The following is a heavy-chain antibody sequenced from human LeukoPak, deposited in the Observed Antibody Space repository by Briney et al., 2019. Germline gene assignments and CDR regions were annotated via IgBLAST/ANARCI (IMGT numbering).Heavy chain of an antibody. J-gene: IGHJ5*02. CDR3: ARGRSYYGTYNWFDP. Sequence: SETLSLTCSVSGYSISSGYYWGWIRQPPGEGLEWIGSINHSGGTYYNSSLRSRVTISVDTSKNQFSLKLSSVTAADTAVYYCARGRSYYGTYNWFDPWGQGTLVTVSS. CDR2: INHSGGT. D-gene: IGHD4-17*01. CDR1: GYSISSGYY. V-gene: IGHV4-38-2*02.